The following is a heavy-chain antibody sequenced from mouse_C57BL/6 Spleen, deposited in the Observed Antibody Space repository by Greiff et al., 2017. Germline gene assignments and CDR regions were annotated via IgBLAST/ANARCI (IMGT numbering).Heavy chain of an antibody. V-gene: IGHV1-52*01. CDR2: IDPSDSET. CDR1: GYTFTSYW. D-gene: IGHD1-1*01. CDR3: AREVGSSFDY. Sequence: QVQLQQPGAELVRPGSSVKLSCKASGYTFTSYWMHWVQQRPIQGLEWIGNIDPSDSETHYTQKFKDKATLTVDKSSSTAYMQLSSLTSEDSAVSFCAREVGSSFDYWGQGTTLTVSS. J-gene: IGHJ2*01.